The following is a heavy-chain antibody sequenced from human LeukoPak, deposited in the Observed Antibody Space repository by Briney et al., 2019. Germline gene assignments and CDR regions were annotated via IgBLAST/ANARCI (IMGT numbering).Heavy chain of an antibody. J-gene: IGHJ4*02. Sequence: SETLSLTCTVSGGSISSYYWSWTRQPPGKGLEWIGYIYYSGSTNYNPSLKSRVTISKDMSKNHFSLNLSSVTAADTAVYYCARDPQGFDYVWGSYRPPPYFDYWGQGTLVTVSS. V-gene: IGHV4-59*01. D-gene: IGHD3-16*02. CDR3: ARDPQGFDYVWGSYRPPPYFDY. CDR1: GGSISSYY. CDR2: IYYSGST.